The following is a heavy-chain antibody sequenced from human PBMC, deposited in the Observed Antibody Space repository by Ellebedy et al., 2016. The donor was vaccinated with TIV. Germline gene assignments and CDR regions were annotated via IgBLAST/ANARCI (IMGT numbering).Heavy chain of an antibody. J-gene: IGHJ3*02. CDR3: AKDRPYYYDSSGYYLGAFDI. D-gene: IGHD3-22*01. V-gene: IGHV3-30-3*01. CDR2: ISYDGSNK. Sequence: GESLKISCAASGFTFSSYAMHWVRQAPGKGLEWVAIISYDGSNKYYADSVKGRFTISRDNSKNTVYLQMNSLRAEDTAVYYCAKDRPYYYDSSGYYLGAFDIWGQGTMVTVSS. CDR1: GFTFSSYA.